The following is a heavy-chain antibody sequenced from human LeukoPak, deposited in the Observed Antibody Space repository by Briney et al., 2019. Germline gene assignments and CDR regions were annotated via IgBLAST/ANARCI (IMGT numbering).Heavy chain of an antibody. J-gene: IGHJ4*02. V-gene: IGHV1-2*02. CDR2: INPNSGGT. D-gene: IGHD6-13*01. CDR3: ARVRSIAAAAPGY. Sequence: ASVKVSCKASGYTFTSYGISWVRQAPGQGLEWMGWINPNSGGTNYAQKFQGRVTMTRDTSISTAYMELSRLRSDDTAVYYCARVRSIAAAAPGYWGQGTLVTVSS. CDR1: GYTFTSYG.